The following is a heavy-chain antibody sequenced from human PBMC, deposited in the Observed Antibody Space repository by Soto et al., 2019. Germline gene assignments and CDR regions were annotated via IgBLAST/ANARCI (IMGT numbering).Heavy chain of an antibody. V-gene: IGHV4-30-4*01. CDR1: GGSISSGDYY. CDR3: ARDSYDSSGYSFDY. Sequence: QVQLQESGPGLVKPSQTLSLTCTVSGGSISSGDYYWSWIRQPPGKGLEWIGYIYYSGSTYYNPSLKQRLTVSVDTSKNQFSLMLRAVTAAVPAVYYCARDSYDSSGYSFDYWGQGTLVTVSS. CDR2: IYYSGST. J-gene: IGHJ4*02. D-gene: IGHD3-22*01.